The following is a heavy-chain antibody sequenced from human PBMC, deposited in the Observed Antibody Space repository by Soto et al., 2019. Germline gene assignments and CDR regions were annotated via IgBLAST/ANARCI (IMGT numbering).Heavy chain of an antibody. J-gene: IGHJ4*02. CDR1: GYTFTKYG. Sequence: VQLVQSGGEVRKPGASVTVSCRASGYTFTKYGISWVRQAPGQGLEWMGWISADNDNTNYAQNLQCRVTMTTDTSTSTAYMQLRSRRSDDTAVYFCARGTSGYDYGLFDFWGQGTLVTVSS. V-gene: IGHV1-18*01. D-gene: IGHD5-12*01. CDR3: ARGTSGYDYGLFDF. CDR2: ISADNDNT.